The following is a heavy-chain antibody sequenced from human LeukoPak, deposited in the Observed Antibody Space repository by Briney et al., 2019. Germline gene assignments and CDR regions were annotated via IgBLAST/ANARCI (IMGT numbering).Heavy chain of an antibody. J-gene: IGHJ4*02. Sequence: SETLSLTCIVSGGSINSGGYYWSWIRQPPGKGLEWIGEINHSGSTNYNPSLKSRVTISVDTSKNQFSLKLSSVTAADTAVYYCAREARRGITMIVVRFDYWGQGTLVTVSS. CDR3: AREARRGITMIVVRFDY. D-gene: IGHD3-22*01. CDR2: INHSGST. V-gene: IGHV4-39*07. CDR1: GGSINSGGYY.